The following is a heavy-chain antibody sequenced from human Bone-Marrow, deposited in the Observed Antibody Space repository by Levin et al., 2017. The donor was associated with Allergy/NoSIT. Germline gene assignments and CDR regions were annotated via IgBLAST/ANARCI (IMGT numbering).Heavy chain of an antibody. V-gene: IGHV4-34*01. CDR3: ARREDSSGYYPDAFDI. Sequence: SETLSLTCAVYGGSFSGYYWSWIRQPPGKGLEWIGEINHSGSTNYNPSLKSRVTISVDTSKNQFSLKLSSVTAADTAVYYCARREDSSGYYPDAFDIWGQGTMVTVSS. CDR2: INHSGST. J-gene: IGHJ3*02. D-gene: IGHD3-22*01. CDR1: GGSFSGYY.